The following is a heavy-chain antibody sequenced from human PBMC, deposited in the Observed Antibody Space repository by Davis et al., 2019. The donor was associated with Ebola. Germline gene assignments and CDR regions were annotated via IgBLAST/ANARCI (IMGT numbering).Heavy chain of an antibody. Sequence: ASVKVSCKASGYTFTGYYMHWVRQAPGQGLEWMGIINPNNGNTSYAQNFQGRVTMTSDTSTSTVYMELSSLKSEDTAIFYCMREGDGYWGQGTLVIVSS. CDR3: MREGDGY. V-gene: IGHV1-46*01. J-gene: IGHJ4*02. CDR2: INPNNGNT. CDR1: GYTFTGYY. D-gene: IGHD2-21*01.